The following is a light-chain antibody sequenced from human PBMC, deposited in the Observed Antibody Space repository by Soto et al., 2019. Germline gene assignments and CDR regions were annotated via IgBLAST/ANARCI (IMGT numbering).Light chain of an antibody. V-gene: IGLV3-21*02. CDR3: QVWDTGSDHVV. Sequence: SYELTQPPSVSVAPGQTASISCGGNRIGSKSVQCYQQKPGQAPVFVVHTDSDRPSGIHERFSGYNSGGTATLSISGAEAGDEADYYCQVWDTGSDHVVFGGGTKLTVL. CDR2: TDS. CDR1: RIGSKS. J-gene: IGLJ2*01.